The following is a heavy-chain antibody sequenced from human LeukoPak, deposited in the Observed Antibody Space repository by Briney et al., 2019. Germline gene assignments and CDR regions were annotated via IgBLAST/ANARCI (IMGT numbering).Heavy chain of an antibody. CDR3: ARDPYGDYGDCFDY. V-gene: IGHV3-7*01. J-gene: IGHJ4*02. CDR1: GFTFSSYW. CDR2: IKHDGSEK. D-gene: IGHD4-17*01. Sequence: PGGSLSLSCTASGFTFSSYWMSWVRQAPGKGLEWVGNIKHDGSEKYYVDSVKGRFNICRDNDEKSLYLQMNSLRAEDTAVYYCARDPYGDYGDCFDYWGQGTLVTVSS.